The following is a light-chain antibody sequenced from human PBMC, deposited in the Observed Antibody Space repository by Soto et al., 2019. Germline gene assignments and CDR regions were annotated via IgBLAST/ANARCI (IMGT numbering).Light chain of an antibody. CDR2: EVS. J-gene: IGLJ2*01. CDR3: ISYTSSSTVV. CDR1: SSDVGGYNY. V-gene: IGLV2-14*01. Sequence: QSALTQPASVSGSRGQSITISCTGTSSDVGGYNYVSWYQQHPGKAPKLMIYEVSNRPSGVSNRFSGSKSGNTASLTISGLQAEDEADYYCISYTSSSTVVFGGGTKVTVL.